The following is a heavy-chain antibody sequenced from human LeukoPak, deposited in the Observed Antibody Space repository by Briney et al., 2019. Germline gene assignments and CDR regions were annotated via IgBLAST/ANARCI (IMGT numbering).Heavy chain of an antibody. Sequence: PGGSLRLSCAASGFTFSSYWMSWVRQAPGKGLEWVANIKQDGSEKYYVDSVKGRFTISRDNAKNSLYLQMNSLRAEDTAVYYCAASRGRGWYYFDYWGQGTLVTVSS. CDR3: AASRGRGWYYFDY. CDR2: IKQDGSEK. D-gene: IGHD6-19*01. J-gene: IGHJ4*02. V-gene: IGHV3-7*01. CDR1: GFTFSSYW.